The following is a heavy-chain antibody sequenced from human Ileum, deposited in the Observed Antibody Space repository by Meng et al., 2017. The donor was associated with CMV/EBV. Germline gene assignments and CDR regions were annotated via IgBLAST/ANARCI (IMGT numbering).Heavy chain of an antibody. CDR1: GFTFSSCE. V-gene: IGHV3-66*02. CDR2: IYSDGST. CDR3: ARDNYG. D-gene: IGHD4-11*01. J-gene: IGHJ4*02. Sequence: GESLKISCATSGFTFSSCEMTWVRQAPGKGLEWVSVIYSDGSTYYADSVKGRFTISRDNPKNTVYLQMNSLRAEDTAVYYCARDNYGWGQGTLVTVSS.